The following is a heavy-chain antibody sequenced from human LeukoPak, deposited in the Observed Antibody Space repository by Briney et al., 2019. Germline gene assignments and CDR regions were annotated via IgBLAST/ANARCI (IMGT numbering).Heavy chain of an antibody. Sequence: SETLSLTCAVYGGSFSGYYWSWIRQPPGKALEWIGEINHSGSTNYNPSLKSRVTISVDTSKNQFSLKLSSVTAADTAVYYCARGDVANLVDYWGQGTLVTVSS. D-gene: IGHD6-13*01. CDR2: INHSGST. V-gene: IGHV4-34*01. CDR3: ARGDVANLVDY. CDR1: GGSFSGYY. J-gene: IGHJ4*02.